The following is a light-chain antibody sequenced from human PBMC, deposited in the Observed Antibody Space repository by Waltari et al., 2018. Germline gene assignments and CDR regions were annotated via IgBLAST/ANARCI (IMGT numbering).Light chain of an antibody. CDR1: KLGDKY. CDR2: QDT. Sequence: SYELTQPPSVSVSPGQTASITCSGDKLGDKYACWYQQKPGQSPVVVLYQDTKRPSGITERFSGSNSGNTATLTISGTQAMDEADYYCQAWDSSTYHVVFGGGTKLTVL. CDR3: QAWDSSTYHVV. J-gene: IGLJ2*01. V-gene: IGLV3-1*01.